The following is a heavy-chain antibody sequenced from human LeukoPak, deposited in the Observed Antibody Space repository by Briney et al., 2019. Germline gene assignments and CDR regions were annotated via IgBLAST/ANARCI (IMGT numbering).Heavy chain of an antibody. V-gene: IGHV4-34*01. D-gene: IGHD3-10*01. CDR2: INHSGST. CDR3: ARGGYGTGTSLFDP. CDR1: GGSFSGYY. Sequence: PSETLSLTCAVYGGSFSGYYWSWIRQPPGKGLEWIGEINHSGSTNYNPSLKSRVTISVDTSKNQFSLQLNSVTPEDTAVYYCARGGYGTGTSLFDPWGQGTLVTVSS. J-gene: IGHJ5*02.